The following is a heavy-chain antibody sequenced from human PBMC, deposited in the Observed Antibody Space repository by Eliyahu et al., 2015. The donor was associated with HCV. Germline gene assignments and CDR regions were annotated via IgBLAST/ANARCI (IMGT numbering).Heavy chain of an antibody. Sequence: QVQLVQAGAEVKKPGSSVKVSXKASGGTXSSXAISXVRQAPGQGLEWVGGIIRIXGTANYAQKFQGRVTITADESTSTAYMELSSLRSEDTAVYYCARGYYYGSGTDYWGQGTLVTVSS. CDR3: ARGYYYGSGTDY. CDR2: IIRIXGTA. D-gene: IGHD3-10*01. J-gene: IGHJ4*02. CDR1: GGTXSSXA. V-gene: IGHV1-69*01.